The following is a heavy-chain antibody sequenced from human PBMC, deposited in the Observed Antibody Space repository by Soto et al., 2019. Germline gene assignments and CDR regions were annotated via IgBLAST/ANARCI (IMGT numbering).Heavy chain of an antibody. J-gene: IGHJ4*02. D-gene: IGHD1-1*01. CDR3: ARDPSPALARY. CDR2: ISSSGSTI. V-gene: IGHV3-11*01. CDR1: GFTFSDYY. Sequence: PVGSLRLSCAAFGFTFSDYYMSWIRQAPGHGLEWVSYISSSGSTIYYADSVRGRFTISRDNAKNSLYLQMDSLRAEDTAVYYCARDPSPALARYWGQGTLVAVSS.